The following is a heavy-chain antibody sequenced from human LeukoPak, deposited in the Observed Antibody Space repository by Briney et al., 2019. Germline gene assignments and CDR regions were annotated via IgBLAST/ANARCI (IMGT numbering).Heavy chain of an antibody. CDR1: GFTFSDYY. CDR2: ISTSGFTI. D-gene: IGHD2-15*01. J-gene: IGHJ3*02. CDR3: ARAGCSGGSCYKTTFDI. Sequence: GGSLRLSCAASGFTFSDYYMSWIRQAPRKGLEWVSYISTSGFTIYYADSVKGRSTISRDNAKNSLYLQMNSLRAEDTAVYYCARAGCSGGSCYKTTFDIWGQGTMVTVSS. V-gene: IGHV3-11*04.